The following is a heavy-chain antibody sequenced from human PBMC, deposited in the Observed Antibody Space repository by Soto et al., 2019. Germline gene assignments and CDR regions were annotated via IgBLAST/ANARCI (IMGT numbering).Heavy chain of an antibody. CDR2: IIPIFGTA. J-gene: IGHJ5*02. CDR3: ARDLPGYSYGHGVCWFDP. V-gene: IGHV1-69*13. Sequence: SVKVSCKASGGTFSSYAISWVRQAPGQGLEWMGGIIPIFGTANYAQKFQGRVAITAEESTSTAYMELSSLRSEDTAVYYCARDLPGYSYGHGVCWFDPWGQGTLVTVSS. D-gene: IGHD5-18*01. CDR1: GGTFSSYA.